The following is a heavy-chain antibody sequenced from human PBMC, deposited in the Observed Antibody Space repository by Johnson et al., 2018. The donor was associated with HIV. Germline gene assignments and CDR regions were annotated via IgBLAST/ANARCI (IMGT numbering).Heavy chain of an antibody. V-gene: IGHV3-66*01. J-gene: IGHJ3*02. D-gene: IGHD5-24*01. CDR1: GFTVSSYY. Sequence: VQLVESGGGLVQPWGSLRLSCAASGFTVSSYYMSWVRQAPGKGLEWVAVLFSGGSTYYADSVKGRLTISRDNSKNTRYLQMNSLRAEDTAVYYCARACRDGYTCDAFDIWGQGTMVTFSS. CDR2: LFSGGST. CDR3: ARACRDGYTCDAFDI.